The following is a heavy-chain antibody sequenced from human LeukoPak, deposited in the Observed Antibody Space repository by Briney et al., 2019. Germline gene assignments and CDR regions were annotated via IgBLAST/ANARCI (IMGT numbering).Heavy chain of an antibody. CDR2: INPNSGGT. V-gene: IGHV1-2*02. CDR3: ARMYDILTGTTYWFDP. CDR1: GYTFTDYF. J-gene: IGHJ5*02. Sequence: ASVKVSCTASGYTFTDYFMHWVRQAPGQGLEWMGWINPNSGGTKYAQKFQGRVTMTRDTSISTADMELSRLRSDDTAVYYCARMYDILTGTTYWFDPWGQGTLVTVSS. D-gene: IGHD3-9*01.